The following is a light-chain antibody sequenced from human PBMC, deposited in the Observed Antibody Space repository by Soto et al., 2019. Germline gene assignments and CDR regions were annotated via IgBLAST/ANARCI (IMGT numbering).Light chain of an antibody. CDR3: ATWDSNLRAVV. V-gene: IGLV1-51*01. CDR2: EHN. CDR1: ISNIGVNY. Sequence: QSVLTQPPSVSAAPGLKVTISCSGSISNIGVNYVSWYQQVPGTAPKLLIYEHNKRPSGIPDRFSGSTSGTSATLGITGLQTGDEGEYYCATWDSNLRAVVFGGGTKLTVL. J-gene: IGLJ2*01.